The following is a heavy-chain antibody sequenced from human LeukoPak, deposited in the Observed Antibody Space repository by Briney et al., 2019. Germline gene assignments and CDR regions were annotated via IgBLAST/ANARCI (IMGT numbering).Heavy chain of an antibody. CDR1: GGSFSGYY. CDR2: INHSGST. Sequence: PSETLSLTCAVYGGSFSGYYWSWIRQPPGKGLEWIGEINHSGSTNYNPSLKSRVTISVDASKSQFSLKLSSVTAADTAVYYCARKGFGSGSYSYWGQGTLVTVSS. J-gene: IGHJ4*02. D-gene: IGHD3-10*01. CDR3: ARKGFGSGSYSY. V-gene: IGHV4-34*01.